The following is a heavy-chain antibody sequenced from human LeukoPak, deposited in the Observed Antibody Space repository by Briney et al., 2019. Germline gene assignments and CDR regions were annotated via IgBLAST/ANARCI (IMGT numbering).Heavy chain of an antibody. V-gene: IGHV4-39*07. CDR2: IYYSGNT. Sequence: SETLSLTCTVSGGSISSSSYKWGWIRRPPGKGLEWIGNIYYSGNTYYNPSLKSRVTISVDTSRNQFSLKLSSVTAADTAFYYCARMYSYDSSGFYPHHTFDIWGQGTMVTVSS. J-gene: IGHJ3*02. D-gene: IGHD3-22*01. CDR3: ARMYSYDSSGFYPHHTFDI. CDR1: GGSISSSSYK.